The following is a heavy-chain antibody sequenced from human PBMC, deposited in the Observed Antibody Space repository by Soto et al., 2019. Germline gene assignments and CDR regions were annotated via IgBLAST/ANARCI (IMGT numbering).Heavy chain of an antibody. Sequence: QVQLVQSGAEVKKPGASVKVSCKASGYTFTSYGISWVRQAPGQGLEWMGWISAYNGNTNYAQKLQGRVTMTTDASTSTAYMELRSLRSDDTAVYYCASWLVGGWLQKVDAFDIWGQGTMVTVSS. CDR3: ASWLVGGWLQKVDAFDI. V-gene: IGHV1-18*04. CDR2: ISAYNGNT. CDR1: GYTFTSYG. J-gene: IGHJ3*02. D-gene: IGHD3-22*01.